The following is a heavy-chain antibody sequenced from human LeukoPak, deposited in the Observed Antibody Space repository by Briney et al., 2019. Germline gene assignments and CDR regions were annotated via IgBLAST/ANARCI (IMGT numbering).Heavy chain of an antibody. Sequence: PSGTLSLTCAVSGGSISSPVWWSWVRQPPGKGLEWIGEIYHTGSTNYNPSLKSRVTVSVDTSKNQFSLKLNSVTAADTAVYYCARYLYYYLDVWGKGTTVTVSS. CDR2: IYHTGST. CDR3: ARYLYYYLDV. V-gene: IGHV4-4*02. J-gene: IGHJ6*03. CDR1: GGSISSPVW.